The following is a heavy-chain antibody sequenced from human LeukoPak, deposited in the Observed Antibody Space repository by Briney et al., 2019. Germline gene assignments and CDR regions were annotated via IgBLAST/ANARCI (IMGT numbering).Heavy chain of an antibody. D-gene: IGHD3-10*01. J-gene: IGHJ4*02. CDR1: LGSIISGDYY. CDR2: IYYSGST. Sequence: LQTLSLTCTLSLGSIISGDYYCSSIRQPPGERLDWIGYIYYSGSTYYNPSLKSRVTISVDTSKNQFSLKLSSVTAADTAVYYCARDSSAGNSIWGQGTLVTVSS. CDR3: ARDSSAGNSI. V-gene: IGHV4-30-4*01.